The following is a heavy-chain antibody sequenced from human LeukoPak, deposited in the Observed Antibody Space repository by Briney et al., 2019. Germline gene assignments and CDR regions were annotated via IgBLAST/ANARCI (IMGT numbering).Heavy chain of an antibody. Sequence: GGSLRLSCAASGFTSSNFAMNWVRQAPGKGLECVSSISGSTGRAYYADSVKGRFTISRDDSKNTVYLEMNSLRAEDTALYFCAKANCGSECFYIMDVWGQGIMVTVSS. D-gene: IGHD3-16*01. CDR2: ISGSTGRA. CDR1: GFTSSNFA. V-gene: IGHV3-23*01. CDR3: AKANCGSECFYIMDV. J-gene: IGHJ6*02.